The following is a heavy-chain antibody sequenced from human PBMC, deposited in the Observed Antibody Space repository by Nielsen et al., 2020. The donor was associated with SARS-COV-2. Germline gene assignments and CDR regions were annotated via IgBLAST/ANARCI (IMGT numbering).Heavy chain of an antibody. CDR1: GGTFSSYA. V-gene: IGHV1-69*06. CDR3: ARRRDGYNSLDY. J-gene: IGHJ4*02. Sequence: SVKVSCKASGGTFSSYAISWVRQAPGQGLEWMGGIIPIFGTANYAQKFQGRVTITADKSTSTAYMELSSLRSEDTAVYYCARRRDGYNSLDYWGQGTLVTVSS. D-gene: IGHD5-24*01. CDR2: IIPIFGTA.